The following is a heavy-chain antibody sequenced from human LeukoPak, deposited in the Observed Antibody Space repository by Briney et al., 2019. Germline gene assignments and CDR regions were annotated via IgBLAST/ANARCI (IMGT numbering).Heavy chain of an antibody. V-gene: IGHV4-34*01. CDR1: GGSFSGYY. CDR3: ARHSRRYSYGYGDADY. J-gene: IGHJ4*02. D-gene: IGHD5-18*01. Sequence: PSETLSLTCAVYGGSFSGYYWSWIRQPPGKGLEWIGEINHGGSTNYNPSLKSRVTISVDTSKNQFSLKLSSVTAADTAVYYCARHSRRYSYGYGDADYWGQGTLVTVSS. CDR2: INHGGST.